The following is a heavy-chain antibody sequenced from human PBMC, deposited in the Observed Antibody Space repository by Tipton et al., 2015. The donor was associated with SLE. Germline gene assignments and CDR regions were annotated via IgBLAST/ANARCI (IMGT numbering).Heavy chain of an antibody. Sequence: TLSLTCTVSGCSISSYYWSWIRLPPGKGLEGIGYIYYSGSTNYNPPRESRVTISEDTTKNQHSLRLSSVTAADTAVYYCARESSGWYDPSVPAFDIWGQGTVATVSS. V-gene: IGHV4-59*01. CDR1: GCSISSYY. J-gene: IGHJ3*02. CDR3: ARESSGWYDPSVPAFDI. CDR2: IYYSGST. D-gene: IGHD6-19*01.